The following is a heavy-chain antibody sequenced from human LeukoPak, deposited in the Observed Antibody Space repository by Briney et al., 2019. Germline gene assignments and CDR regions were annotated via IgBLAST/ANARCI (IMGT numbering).Heavy chain of an antibody. Sequence: PGGSLRFSCTTSGFTFGDYAMNWVRQAPGKGLEWVTFIRSRAYGATSEYAASVKGRFTISRDDSKSIAYLQMNSLETEDTAVYYCTRVNGYNNYDYWGQGTLVTVSS. CDR1: GFTFGDYA. V-gene: IGHV3-49*04. J-gene: IGHJ4*02. CDR2: IRSRAYGATS. D-gene: IGHD5-24*01. CDR3: TRVNGYNNYDY.